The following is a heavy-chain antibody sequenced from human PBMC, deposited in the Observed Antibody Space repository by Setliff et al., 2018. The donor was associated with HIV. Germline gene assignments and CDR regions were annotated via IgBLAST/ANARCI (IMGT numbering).Heavy chain of an antibody. CDR1: GYSISSGYY. J-gene: IGHJ5*02. Sequence: SETLSLTCAVSGYSISSGYYWGWIRQPPGEGLEWIGSMYHSGSTYHNPSLKSRVTMSVDTSKNQFSLKLSYVTAADTAVYYCARVGDYGSGGWFDPWGQGTLVTVSS. V-gene: IGHV4-38-2*01. D-gene: IGHD3-10*01. CDR3: ARVGDYGSGGWFDP. CDR2: MYHSGST.